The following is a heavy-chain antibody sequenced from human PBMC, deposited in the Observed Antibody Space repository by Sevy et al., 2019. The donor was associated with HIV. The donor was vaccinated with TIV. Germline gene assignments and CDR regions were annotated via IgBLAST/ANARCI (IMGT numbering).Heavy chain of an antibody. CDR3: ANSRGRYAGSSWLYYYYALDV. J-gene: IGHJ6*02. CDR1: AFTFSSYA. CDR2: ISYDGNDK. D-gene: IGHD6-13*01. V-gene: IGHV3-30*04. Sequence: GGSLRLSCAASAFTFSSYAMHWVRQAPGKGLEWVAVISYDGNDKDYADSVKGRFTISRDNSKDTVYLQMSSLRLEDTAVYYCANSRGRYAGSSWLYYYYALDVWGQGTTVTVSS.